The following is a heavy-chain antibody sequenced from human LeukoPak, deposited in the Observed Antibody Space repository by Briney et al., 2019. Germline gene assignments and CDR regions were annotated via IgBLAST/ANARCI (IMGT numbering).Heavy chain of an antibody. CDR1: GFTVSSNY. D-gene: IGHD4-17*01. J-gene: IGHJ6*02. Sequence: GGSLRPSCAASGFTVSSNYMSWVRQAPGKGLEWVSVIYSGGSTYYADSVKGRFTISRDNSKNTLYLQMNSLRAEDTAVYYCARDTVTTFRFRDYQHYGMDVWGQGTTVTVSS. V-gene: IGHV3-53*01. CDR2: IYSGGST. CDR3: ARDTVTTFRFRDYQHYGMDV.